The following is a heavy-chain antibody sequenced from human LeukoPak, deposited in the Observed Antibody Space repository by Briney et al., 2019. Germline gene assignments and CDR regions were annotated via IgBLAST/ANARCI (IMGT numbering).Heavy chain of an antibody. D-gene: IGHD3-9*01. V-gene: IGHV3-21*01. Sequence: PGGSLRLSYAASGFTFSSYSMNWVRQAPGKGLEWVSSISSSSSYIYYADSVKGRFTISRDNAKNSLYLQMNSLRAEDTAVYYCARVGVRYFDWLLPAYGMDVWGQGTTVTVSS. CDR1: GFTFSSYS. CDR3: ARVGVRYFDWLLPAYGMDV. J-gene: IGHJ6*02. CDR2: ISSSSSYI.